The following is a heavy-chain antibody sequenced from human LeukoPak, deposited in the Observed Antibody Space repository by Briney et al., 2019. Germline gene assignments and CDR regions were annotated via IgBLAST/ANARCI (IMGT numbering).Heavy chain of an antibody. CDR2: INHSGST. CDR3: ARCRVFGVGRNWFDP. CDR1: GESFSGFY. J-gene: IGHJ5*02. V-gene: IGHV4-34*01. Sequence: SETLSLTCAVYGESFSGFYWSWIRQPPGKGLEWIGEINHSGSTNYNPSLKSRVTISVDTSKNQFSLKLTSVTAADTAVYYCARCRVFGVGRNWFDPWGEGTLITVSS. D-gene: IGHD3-3*01.